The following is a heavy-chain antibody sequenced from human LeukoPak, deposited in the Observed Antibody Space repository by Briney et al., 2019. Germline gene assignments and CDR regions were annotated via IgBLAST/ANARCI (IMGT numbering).Heavy chain of an antibody. V-gene: IGHV3-11*04. D-gene: IGHD2-21*02. CDR1: GFTFSDYY. Sequence: KAGGSLRLSCAASGFTFSDYYMSWIRQAPGKGLEWVSYISSSGSTIYYADSVKGRFTISRDNAKNSLYLQMNSLRAEDTAVYYCARDIVVMTATPYYWGQGTLVTVSS. CDR3: ARDIVVMTATPYY. CDR2: ISSSGSTI. J-gene: IGHJ4*02.